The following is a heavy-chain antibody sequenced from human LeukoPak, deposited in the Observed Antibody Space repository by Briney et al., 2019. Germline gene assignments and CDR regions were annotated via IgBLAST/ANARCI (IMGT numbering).Heavy chain of an antibody. Sequence: TTSETLSLTCTVSGGSISSNYWSWIRQPRGKGLEWIGYIYYSGSTNYNPSLKSRVTISVDTSKNQFSLKLSSVTAADTAVYYCARTTEGGYTYGYFYYYYMDVWGKGTTVTISS. J-gene: IGHJ6*03. CDR2: IYYSGST. V-gene: IGHV4-59*01. D-gene: IGHD5-18*01. CDR1: GGSISSNY. CDR3: ARTTEGGYTYGYFYYYYMDV.